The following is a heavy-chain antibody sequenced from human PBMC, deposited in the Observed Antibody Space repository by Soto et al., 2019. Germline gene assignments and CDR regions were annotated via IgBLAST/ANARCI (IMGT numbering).Heavy chain of an antibody. CDR2: FDPEDGET. V-gene: IGHV1-24*01. CDR3: ATDMGSSGYYFAY. CDR1: GYTLTELS. Sequence: ASLKVSCKVSGYTLTELSMHWVLQAPGKGLEWMGGFDPEDGETIYAQKFQGRVTMTEDTSTDTAYMELSSLRSEDTAVYYCATDMGSSGYYFAYWGQGTLVTVSS. D-gene: IGHD3-22*01. J-gene: IGHJ4*02.